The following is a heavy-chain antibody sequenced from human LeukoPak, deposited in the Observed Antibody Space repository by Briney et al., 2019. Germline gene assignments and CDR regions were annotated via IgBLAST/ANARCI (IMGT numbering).Heavy chain of an antibody. CDR1: GFTFSSYE. D-gene: IGHD5-18*01. V-gene: IGHV3-48*03. CDR3: ARVELDTAMVPFDY. J-gene: IGHJ4*02. Sequence: GGSLRLSCAASGFTFSSYEMNWVRQAPGKGLEWVSYISSSGSTIYYADSVKGRFTISRDNAKNSLYLQMNSLRAEDTAVYYCARVELDTAMVPFDYWGQGTLVPVSS. CDR2: ISSSGSTI.